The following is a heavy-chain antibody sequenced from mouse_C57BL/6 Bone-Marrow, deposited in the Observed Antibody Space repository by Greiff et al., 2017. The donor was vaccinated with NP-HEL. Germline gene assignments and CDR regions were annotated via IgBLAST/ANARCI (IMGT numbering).Heavy chain of an antibody. CDR3: AKGWLLHYYAMDY. CDR2: IWSGGST. D-gene: IGHD2-3*01. Sequence: VMLVESGPGLVQPSQSLSITCTVSGFSLTSYGVHWVRQPPGKGLEWLGVIWSGGSTDYNAAFISRLSISKDNSKSQVFFKMNSLQADDTAIYYCAKGWLLHYYAMDYWGQGTSVTVSS. V-gene: IGHV2-4*01. CDR1: GFSLTSYG. J-gene: IGHJ4*01.